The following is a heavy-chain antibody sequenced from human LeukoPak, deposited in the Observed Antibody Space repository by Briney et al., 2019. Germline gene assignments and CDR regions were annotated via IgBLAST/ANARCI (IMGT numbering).Heavy chain of an antibody. V-gene: IGHV3-30*18. D-gene: IGHD6-6*01. CDR3: AKAGSAARPFDY. J-gene: IGHJ4*02. CDR1: GFTFSSYD. Sequence: GGSLRLSCAASGFTFSSYDMHWVRQAPGKGLEWVAVISYDGSNKYYADSVKGRFTISRDNSKNTLYLQMNSLRAEDTAVYYCAKAGSAARPFDYWGQGTLVTVSS. CDR2: ISYDGSNK.